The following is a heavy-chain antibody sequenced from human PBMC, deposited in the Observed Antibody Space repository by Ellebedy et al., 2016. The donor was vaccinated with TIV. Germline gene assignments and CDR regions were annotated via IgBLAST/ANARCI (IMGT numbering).Heavy chain of an antibody. CDR2: IIPIFGTA. CDR1: GYTFTSYG. CDR3: ARGGGYGSGSYRPIYYYYGMDV. D-gene: IGHD3-10*01. J-gene: IGHJ6*02. Sequence: AASVKVSCKASGYTFTSYGISWVRQAPGQGLEWMGGIIPIFGTANYAQKFQGRVTITADESTSTAYMELSSLRSEDTAVYYCARGGGYGSGSYRPIYYYYGMDVWGQGTTVTVSS. V-gene: IGHV1-69*13.